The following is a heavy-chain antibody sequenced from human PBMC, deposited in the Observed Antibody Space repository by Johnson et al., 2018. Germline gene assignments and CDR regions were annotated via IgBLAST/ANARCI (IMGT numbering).Heavy chain of an antibody. V-gene: IGHV3-11*04. CDR1: GFTFSDYY. J-gene: IGHJ6*03. Sequence: QLLESGGGLVKPGXSLRLSCAASGFTFSDYYMNWIRQAPGKGLDWVSYISGSGNTIYYADPVKGRFTISRDNGKTSLYLEMNSLSAEDTAVYYCARESTDYYYMDVWGEGTTVTVSS. D-gene: IGHD2-2*01. CDR2: ISGSGNTI. CDR3: ARESTDYYYMDV.